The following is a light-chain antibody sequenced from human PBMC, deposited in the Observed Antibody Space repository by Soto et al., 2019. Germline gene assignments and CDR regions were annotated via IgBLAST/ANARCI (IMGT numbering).Light chain of an antibody. CDR1: QSVSSY. V-gene: IGKV3-20*01. CDR3: QQYGSSSIT. Sequence: EIVLTQSPATLSLSPGERATHSCRASQSVSSYLAWYQQKPGQAPRLLIYGASSRATGIPDRFSGSGSGTDFTLTISRLEPEDFAVYYCQQYGSSSITFGQGTRLEIK. J-gene: IGKJ5*01. CDR2: GAS.